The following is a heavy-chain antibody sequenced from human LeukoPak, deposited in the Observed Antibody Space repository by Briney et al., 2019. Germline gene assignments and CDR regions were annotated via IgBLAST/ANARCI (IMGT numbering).Heavy chain of an antibody. CDR2: IYYSGST. D-gene: IGHD3-22*01. J-gene: IGHJ6*02. CDR1: GGSISSSGYY. CDR3: ARHGGSYDSSGYYYVVPRDYYYYGMDV. Sequence: SETLSLTCTVSGGSISSSGYYWGWIRQPPGKGLEWIGSIYYSGSTYYNPSLKSRVTISVDTSKNQFSLKLSSVTAADTAVYYCARHGGSYDSSGYYYVVPRDYYYYGMDVWGQGTTVTVSS. V-gene: IGHV4-39*01.